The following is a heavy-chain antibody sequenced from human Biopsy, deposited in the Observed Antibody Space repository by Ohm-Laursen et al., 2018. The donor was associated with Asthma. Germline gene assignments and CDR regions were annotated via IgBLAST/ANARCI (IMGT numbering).Heavy chain of an antibody. Sequence: RSLRLSCADSGFTFSSYGMHWVRQAPGKGLEWVAVISYAGSNKYYADSVKGRFTISRDNSKNTLYLQMNSLRAEDTAVYYCASQSSGPDFWSGYYYFDYWGQGTLVTVSS. J-gene: IGHJ4*02. D-gene: IGHD3-3*01. V-gene: IGHV3-30*03. CDR3: ASQSSGPDFWSGYYYFDY. CDR2: ISYAGSNK. CDR1: GFTFSSYG.